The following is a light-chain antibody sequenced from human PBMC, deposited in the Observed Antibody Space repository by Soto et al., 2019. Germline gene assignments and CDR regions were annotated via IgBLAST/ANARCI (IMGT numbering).Light chain of an antibody. CDR1: QSVSSNY. CDR2: GAS. Sequence: EIVLTQSPGTLSLSPGERATLSYRASQSVSSNYLAWYQRKPGQAPRLLIYGASNRATGIPNRFSGSGSGTDFTLTITRLEPEDFVVYYFQQYGSSPPTFGQGTKVEI. V-gene: IGKV3-20*01. J-gene: IGKJ1*01. CDR3: QQYGSSPPT.